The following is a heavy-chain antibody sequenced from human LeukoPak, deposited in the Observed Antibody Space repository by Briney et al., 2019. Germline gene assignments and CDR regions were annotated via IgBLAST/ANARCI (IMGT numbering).Heavy chain of an antibody. CDR1: GFTFSSYA. Sequence: GGSLRLSCAASGFTFSSYAMSWVRQAPGKGLEWVSAISGSSGSTYYADSVKGRFTISRDNSKNTLYLQMNSLRAEDTAVYYCAKPSVRYSLGGGGFDYWGQGTLVTVSS. CDR3: AKPSVRYSLGGGGFDY. D-gene: IGHD6-13*01. J-gene: IGHJ4*02. V-gene: IGHV3-23*01. CDR2: ISGSSGST.